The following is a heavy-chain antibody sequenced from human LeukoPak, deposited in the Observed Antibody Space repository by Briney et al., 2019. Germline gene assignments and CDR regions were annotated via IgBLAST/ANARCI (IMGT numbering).Heavy chain of an antibody. CDR2: IYYSGSS. CDR1: GGSISRSSYY. J-gene: IGHJ4*02. CDR3: ARRLAGTEDY. D-gene: IGHD6-13*01. Sequence: ETLALTFTVSGGSISRSSYYWGWIRQPPGNGLEWIGSIYYSGSSYYNPSLKSRVTISVDTSKNQFSLNLSSVTAADTAVYYCARRLAGTEDYWGQGILVTVYS. V-gene: IGHV4-39*01.